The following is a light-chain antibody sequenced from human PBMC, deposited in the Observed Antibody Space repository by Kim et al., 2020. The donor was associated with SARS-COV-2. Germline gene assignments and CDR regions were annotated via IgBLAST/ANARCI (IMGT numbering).Light chain of an antibody. CDR1: SSDVGGYNY. CDR2: DVS. Sequence: LTQPASVSGSPGQSITISCTGTSSDVGGYNYVSWYQQHPGKAPKLLIYDVSNRPSGVSNRFSGSKSGNTASLTISGLQAEDEADYYCSSYTSSSTLAVFGGGTQLTVL. CDR3: SSYTSSSTLAV. V-gene: IGLV2-14*03. J-gene: IGLJ2*01.